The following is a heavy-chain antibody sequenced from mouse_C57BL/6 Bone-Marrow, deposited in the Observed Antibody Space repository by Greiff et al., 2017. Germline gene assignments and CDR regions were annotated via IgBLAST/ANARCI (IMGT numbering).Heavy chain of an antibody. D-gene: IGHD1-1*01. CDR3: ARDYYGSRWYFDV. V-gene: IGHV1-50*01. CDR2: IDPSDSYT. Sequence: QVQLKQPGAELVKPGASVKLSCKASGYTFTSYWMQWVKQRPGQGLEWIGEIDPSDSYTNYNQKFKGKATLTVDTSSSPAYMQLSSLTSEDSAVYYCARDYYGSRWYFDVWGTGTTVTVSS. CDR1: GYTFTSYW. J-gene: IGHJ1*03.